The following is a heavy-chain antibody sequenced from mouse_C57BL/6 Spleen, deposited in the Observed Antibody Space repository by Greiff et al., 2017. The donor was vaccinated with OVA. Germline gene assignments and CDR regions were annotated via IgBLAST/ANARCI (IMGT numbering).Heavy chain of an antibody. CDR3: SIYDYDGYYFDY. CDR2: INPGSGGT. CDR1: GYAFTNYL. V-gene: IGHV1-54*01. D-gene: IGHD2-4*01. Sequence: QVQLKESGAELVRPGTSVKVSCKASGYAFTNYLIEWVKQRPGQGLEWIGVINPGSGGTNYNEKFKGKATLNADKSSSPSYMQLSSLTSEDSAVYCCSIYDYDGYYFDYWGQGTTRTVSA. J-gene: IGHJ2*01.